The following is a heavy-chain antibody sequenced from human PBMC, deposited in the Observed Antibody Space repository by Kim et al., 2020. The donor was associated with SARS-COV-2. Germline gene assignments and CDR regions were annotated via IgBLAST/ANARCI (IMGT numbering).Heavy chain of an antibody. V-gene: IGHV3-30-3*01. CDR3: AREPEMATTFEGYFDY. J-gene: IGHJ4*02. D-gene: IGHD1-26*01. CDR1: GFTFSSYA. Sequence: GGSLRLSCAASGFTFSSYAMHWVRQAPGKGLEWVAVISYDGSNKYYADSVKGRFTISRDNSKNTLYLQMNSLRAEDTAVYYCAREPEMATTFEGYFDYWGQGTVVTLS. CDR2: ISYDGSNK.